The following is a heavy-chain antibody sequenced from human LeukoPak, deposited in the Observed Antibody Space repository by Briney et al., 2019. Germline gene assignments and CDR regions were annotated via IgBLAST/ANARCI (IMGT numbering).Heavy chain of an antibody. J-gene: IGHJ4*02. CDR2: IYSGGST. Sequence: GGSLRLSCVASGFTFSNYAMSWVRQAPGKGLEWVSVIYSGGSTYYADSVKGRFTISRDNSKNTLYLQMNSLRAEDTAVYYCARDARRDYYDSSGYSSYFDYWGQGTLVTVSS. CDR3: ARDARRDYYDSSGYSSYFDY. D-gene: IGHD3-22*01. V-gene: IGHV3-66*01. CDR1: GFTFSNYA.